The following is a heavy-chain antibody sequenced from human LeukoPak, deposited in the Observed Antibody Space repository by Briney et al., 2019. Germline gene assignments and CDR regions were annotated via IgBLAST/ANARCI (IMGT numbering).Heavy chain of an antibody. J-gene: IGHJ6*02. Sequence: ASVKVSCKASGYTFTSYDINWVRQATGQGLEWVGWMNPNSGNTGYAQKFQGRVTMTRNTSISTAYMELSSLRSEDTAVYYCARGRLALEATTHPLYYYYGMDVWGQGTTVTVSS. CDR3: ARGRLALEATTHPLYYYYGMDV. CDR1: GYTFTSYD. CDR2: MNPNSGNT. V-gene: IGHV1-8*01. D-gene: IGHD1-1*01.